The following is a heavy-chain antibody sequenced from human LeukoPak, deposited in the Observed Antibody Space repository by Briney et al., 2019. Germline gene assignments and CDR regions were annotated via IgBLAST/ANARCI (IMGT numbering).Heavy chain of an antibody. Sequence: PGGSLRLSCAASGFTFSSYSMNWVRQAPGKGLVWVSHIRSSSETFYADSVKGRFTISRDNARNSLYLQMNNLRGEDTAIYYCARDAGNSGYGCDLWGQGTLVTVSS. D-gene: IGHD5-12*01. CDR3: ARDAGNSGYGCDL. J-gene: IGHJ5*02. V-gene: IGHV3-48*01. CDR2: IRSSSET. CDR1: GFTFSSYS.